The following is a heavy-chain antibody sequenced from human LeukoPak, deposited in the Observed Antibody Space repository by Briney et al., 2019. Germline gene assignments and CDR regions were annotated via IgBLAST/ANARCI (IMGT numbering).Heavy chain of an antibody. CDR1: GFTFSSYA. Sequence: GGSLRLSCAASGFTFSSYAMSWVRQAPGKGLEWVSAISGSGGSTNYADSVKGRFTISRDNAKNSLFLQMNSLRAEDTAVYFCARLSSSSTNWFDAWGQGTLVTVSS. J-gene: IGHJ5*02. CDR3: ARLSSSSTNWFDA. D-gene: IGHD6-19*01. CDR2: ISGSGGST. V-gene: IGHV3-23*01.